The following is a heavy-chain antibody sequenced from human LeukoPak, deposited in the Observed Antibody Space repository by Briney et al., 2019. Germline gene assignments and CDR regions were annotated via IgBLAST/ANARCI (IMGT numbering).Heavy chain of an antibody. V-gene: IGHV1-18*01. Sequence: ASVKVSCQASGYTFTSYGISWVRQAPGQGVEWMGWISSYNGNTNYAQKLQGRVTMTTDTSTSTAYMELRSLRSDDTAVYYCARVAVGGHIVVVTAMGDAFDIWGQGTMVTVSS. D-gene: IGHD2-21*02. CDR2: ISSYNGNT. CDR1: GYTFTSYG. CDR3: ARVAVGGHIVVVTAMGDAFDI. J-gene: IGHJ3*02.